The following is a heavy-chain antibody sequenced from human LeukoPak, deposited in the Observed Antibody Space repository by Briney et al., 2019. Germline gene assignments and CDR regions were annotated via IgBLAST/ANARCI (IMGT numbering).Heavy chain of an antibody. Sequence: SEALSLTCKVSGGSMSSHYWSWIRQPPGKGLEWIGDIYYSGSTNYNPSLNSRVTISLDTSRNQFSLNLRSVTAADTAVYYCARDDRSGYSTLGYWGQGTLVTVSS. CDR3: ARDDRSGYSTLGY. CDR2: IYYSGST. V-gene: IGHV4-59*11. J-gene: IGHJ4*02. D-gene: IGHD3-22*01. CDR1: GGSMSSHY.